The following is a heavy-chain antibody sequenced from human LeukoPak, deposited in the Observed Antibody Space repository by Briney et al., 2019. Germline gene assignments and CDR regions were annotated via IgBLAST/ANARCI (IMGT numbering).Heavy chain of an antibody. J-gene: IGHJ5*02. V-gene: IGHV4-30-4*08. CDR3: ARDFRGGYNWFDP. Sequence: SQTLSLTCTVSGGSISSGDYYWSWIRQPPGKGLEWIGYIYYSGSTYYNPSLKSRVTISVDTSKNQFSLKLRSVTAADTAVYYCARDFRGGYNWFDPWGQGTLVTVSS. CDR1: GGSISSGDYY. D-gene: IGHD2-15*01. CDR2: IYYSGST.